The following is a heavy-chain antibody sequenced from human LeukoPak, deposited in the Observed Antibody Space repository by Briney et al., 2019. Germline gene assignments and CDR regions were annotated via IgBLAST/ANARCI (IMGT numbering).Heavy chain of an antibody. Sequence: PGGSLRLSCAASGFTFSSYGMHWVRQAPGKGLEWVAVIWYDGSNKYYADSVKGRFTISRDNSKNTLYLQRNSLRAEDTAVYYCAREAYPSYDFWSGYYGDWFDPWGQGTLVTVSS. D-gene: IGHD3-3*01. V-gene: IGHV3-33*01. CDR1: GFTFSSYG. CDR2: IWYDGSNK. J-gene: IGHJ5*02. CDR3: AREAYPSYDFWSGYYGDWFDP.